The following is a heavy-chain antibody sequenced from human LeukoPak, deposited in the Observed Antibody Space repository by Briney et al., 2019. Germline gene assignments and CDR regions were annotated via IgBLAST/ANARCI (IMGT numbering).Heavy chain of an antibody. CDR3: ARDHNWGPDY. J-gene: IGHJ4*02. V-gene: IGHV1-2*02. D-gene: IGHD7-27*01. CDR1: GYTFNDHY. Sequence: ASVNVSCKALGYTFNDHYFHWLRQAPGQGIEWMGWIHPGRGDTNIAQKFQGRVSLTRDMSISTAYMELSRLTSDDTAVYYCARDHNWGPDYWGQGTLVSVSS. CDR2: IHPGRGDT.